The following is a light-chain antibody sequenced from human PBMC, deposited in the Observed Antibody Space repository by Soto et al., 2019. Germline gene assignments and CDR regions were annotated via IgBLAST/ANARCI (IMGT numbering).Light chain of an antibody. Sequence: QSVLTQPASVKGSPGQSISISCTGTGNDVGGYTFVSWYQQHPDKVPKLVIFDVNRRPSGVSDRFSGSKSVNAASLTISGLQAEDEADYYCCSYTATTTYVFGTGTKVTVL. J-gene: IGLJ1*01. CDR3: CSYTATTTYV. CDR2: DVN. CDR1: GNDVGGYTF. V-gene: IGLV2-14*03.